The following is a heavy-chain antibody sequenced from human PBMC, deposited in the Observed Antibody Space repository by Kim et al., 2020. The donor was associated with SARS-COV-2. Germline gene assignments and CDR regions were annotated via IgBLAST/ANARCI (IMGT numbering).Heavy chain of an antibody. CDR3: AKDYMVRGEDYYYYGMDV. CDR1: GFTFDDYT. CDR2: ISWDGGST. J-gene: IGHJ6*02. Sequence: GGSLRLSCAASGFTFDDYTMHWVRQAPGKGLEWVSLISWDGGSTYYADSVKGRFTISRDNSKNSLYLQMNSLRTEDTALYYCAKDYMVRGEDYYYYGMDVWGQGTTVTVSS. V-gene: IGHV3-43*01. D-gene: IGHD3-10*01.